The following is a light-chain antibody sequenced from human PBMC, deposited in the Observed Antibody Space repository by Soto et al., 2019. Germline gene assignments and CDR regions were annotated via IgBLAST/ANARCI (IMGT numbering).Light chain of an antibody. V-gene: IGLV2-14*03. CDR2: DVT. CDR3: SSYTIRSTFV. Sequence: QSVLTQPASVSGSPGQSITISCTGTSSDIGAYKYVSWYQQHPGRAPKLMIFDVTNRPSGVSNRFSGSKSGNTASLTISGLQADDETDYYCSSYTIRSTFVFGTGTKVTVL. CDR1: SSDIGAYKY. J-gene: IGLJ1*01.